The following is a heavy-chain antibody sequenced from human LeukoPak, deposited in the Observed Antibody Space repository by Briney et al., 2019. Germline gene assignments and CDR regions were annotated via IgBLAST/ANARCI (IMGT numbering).Heavy chain of an antibody. CDR1: GFTFSSYA. J-gene: IGHJ4*02. CDR2: ISGSGGST. CDR3: AKLAAAGSTSINAYLDY. D-gene: IGHD6-13*01. V-gene: IGHV3-23*01. Sequence: GGSLRLSCAASGFTFSSYAMSWVRQAPGKGLEWVSAISGSGGSTYYADSVKGRFTISRDNSKNTLYLQMNSLRAEDTAVYYCAKLAAAGSTSINAYLDYWGQGTLVTVSS.